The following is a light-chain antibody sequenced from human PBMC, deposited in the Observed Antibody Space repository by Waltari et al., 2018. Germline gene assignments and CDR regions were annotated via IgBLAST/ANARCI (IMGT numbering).Light chain of an antibody. CDR3: QQYYSTLYT. CDR2: TAS. Sequence: DIQMTQSPSSLSASVGDRVTITCRASQSISSSLNLFQQKPGKAPKLLISTASSLQSGVPSRFSGSGSGTDFTLTISSLQPEDFATYYCQQYYSTLYTFGQGTKLDIK. J-gene: IGKJ2*01. V-gene: IGKV1-39*01. CDR1: QSISSS.